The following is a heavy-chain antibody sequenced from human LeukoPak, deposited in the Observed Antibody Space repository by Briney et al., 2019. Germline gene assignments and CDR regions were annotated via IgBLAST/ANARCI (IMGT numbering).Heavy chain of an antibody. CDR2: ISSSGSTI. Sequence: PGGSLRLSCAASGFTFSSYEMNWVRQAPGKGLEWVSYISSSGSTIYYADSAKGRFTISRDNAKNSLYLQMNSLRAEDTAVYYCAREELLNGMDVWGQGTTVTVSS. V-gene: IGHV3-48*03. J-gene: IGHJ6*02. CDR3: AREELLNGMDV. D-gene: IGHD1-26*01. CDR1: GFTFSSYE.